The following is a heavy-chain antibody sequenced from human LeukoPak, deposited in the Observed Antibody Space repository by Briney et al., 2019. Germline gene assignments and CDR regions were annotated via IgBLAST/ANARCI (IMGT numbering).Heavy chain of an antibody. CDR1: GYSFTSYW. CDR2: IYPGDSDT. D-gene: IGHD3-16*02. V-gene: IGHV5-51*01. J-gene: IGHJ5*02. CDR3: ARGYYDYVWGSYRHKWFDP. Sequence: GESLKVSCKGSGYSFTSYWIGWVRQMPGKGLEWMGIIYPGDSDTRYSPSFQGQVTISADKSTSTAYLQWSSLKASDTAMYYCARGYYDYVWGSYRHKWFDPWGQGTLVTVSS.